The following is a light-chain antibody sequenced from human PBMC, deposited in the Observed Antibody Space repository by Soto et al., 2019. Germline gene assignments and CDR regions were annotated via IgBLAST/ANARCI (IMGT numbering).Light chain of an antibody. Sequence: IQLTQSPSSLSASVGDRVTITCRASQGISSALAWYQQKPGKSPNLLIYDVSSLESGVPSRFSGSGSGTDFTLTISSLQPEDFATYYCQQFNTYPALTFGGGTKVEIK. CDR3: QQFNTYPALT. V-gene: IGKV1-13*02. CDR1: QGISSA. CDR2: DVS. J-gene: IGKJ4*01.